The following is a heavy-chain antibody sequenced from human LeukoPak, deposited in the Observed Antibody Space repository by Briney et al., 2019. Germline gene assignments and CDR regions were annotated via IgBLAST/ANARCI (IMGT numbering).Heavy chain of an antibody. Sequence: SETLSLTCTVSGGSISSYYWSWIRQPPGKGLEWIGYIYYSGSTNYSPSLKSRVTISVDTSKNQFSLKLSSMTAADTAVYYCATQQWLFGTLFDYWGQGTLVTVSS. CDR1: GGSISSYY. V-gene: IGHV4-59*08. J-gene: IGHJ4*02. D-gene: IGHD6-19*01. CDR2: IYYSGST. CDR3: ATQQWLFGTLFDY.